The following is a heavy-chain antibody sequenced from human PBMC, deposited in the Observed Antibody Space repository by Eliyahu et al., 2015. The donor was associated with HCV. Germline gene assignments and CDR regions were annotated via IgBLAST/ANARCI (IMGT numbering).Heavy chain of an antibody. CDR1: GFTFSSYW. CDR3: AKIDYNGWNFDY. CDR2: ISQHGSTK. D-gene: IGHD4-11*01. Sequence: EVQLVESGGGLVQPGGSLRLSCAASGFTFSSYWMTWVRQAPGKGLEWVASISQHGSTKYYLGSIKGRFTISRDDAEKSLYLQMNSLRDEDTALYYCAKIDYNGWNFDYWGQGTLVTVSS. V-gene: IGHV3-7*01. J-gene: IGHJ4*02.